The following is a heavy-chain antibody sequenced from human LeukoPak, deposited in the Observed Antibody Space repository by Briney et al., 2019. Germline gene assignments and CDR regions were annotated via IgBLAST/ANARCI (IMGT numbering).Heavy chain of an antibody. D-gene: IGHD3-10*01. CDR2: IYWDNDK. V-gene: IGHV2-5*02. Sequence: KSGPTLVKPTQTLTLTCTFSGFSLSTSEVGVGWIRQPPGKALEWLALIYWDNDKRYSPSLKSRLTITKDTSKNQVVLTMTNMDPVDTATYYCAPTMVTTQLYSFDIWGQGTMVTVSS. J-gene: IGHJ3*02. CDR3: APTMVTTQLYSFDI. CDR1: GFSLSTSEVG.